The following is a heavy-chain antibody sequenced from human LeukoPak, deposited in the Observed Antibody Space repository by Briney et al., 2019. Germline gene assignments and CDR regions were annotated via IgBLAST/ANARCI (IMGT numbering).Heavy chain of an antibody. CDR3: VRESGAAADY. J-gene: IGHJ4*02. Sequence: PGGSLRLSCEASGFTFSSYWMHWVRQAPGKGLVWVSRINSDESTTNYADPVKGRFTISRDNAKDTLYLQMDSLRAEDTAVYYCVRESGAAADYWGQGTLVTVSS. D-gene: IGHD6-13*01. CDR2: INSDESTT. V-gene: IGHV3-74*01. CDR1: GFTFSSYW.